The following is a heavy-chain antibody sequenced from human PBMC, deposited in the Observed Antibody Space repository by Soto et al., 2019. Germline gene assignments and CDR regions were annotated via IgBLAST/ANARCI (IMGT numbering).Heavy chain of an antibody. CDR3: ARRDFWSVYSN. Sequence: SETLSLTCTVSGGSISSYYWSWIRQPPGKGLEWIGYIYYSGSTNYNPSLKSRVTISVDTSKNQFSLELSSVTAADTAVYYCARRDFWSVYSNWGQGTLVPVSS. J-gene: IGHJ4*02. V-gene: IGHV4-59*08. CDR1: GGSISSYY. CDR2: IYYSGST. D-gene: IGHD3-3*01.